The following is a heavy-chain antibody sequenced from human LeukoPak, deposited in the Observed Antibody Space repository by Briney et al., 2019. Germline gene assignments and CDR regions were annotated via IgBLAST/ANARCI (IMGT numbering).Heavy chain of an antibody. V-gene: IGHV4-61*02. CDR3: ARDAPPPYCRVGTCYFDY. CDR1: GGSINSGSYY. CDR2: IYTSGST. Sequence: SETLSLTCTVSGGSINSGSYYWTWIRQPAGKGLEWIGRIYTSGSTNYSPALKSRVTISLDTSKNQFSLKLFSVTAADTAVYYCARDAPPPYCRVGTCYFDYWGQGSLVTVSS. D-gene: IGHD2-15*01. J-gene: IGHJ4*02.